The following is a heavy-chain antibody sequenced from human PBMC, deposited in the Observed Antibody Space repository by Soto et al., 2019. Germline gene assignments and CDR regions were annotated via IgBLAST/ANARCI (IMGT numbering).Heavy chain of an antibody. Sequence: SETLSLTCTVSGGSISSGDYYWSWIRQPPGKGLEWIGYIYYSGSTYYNPSLKSRVTISVDTSKNQFSLKLSSVTAADTAVYYCAKDLVVVIRGYFDYWGQGTLVTVSS. CDR2: IYYSGST. CDR3: AKDLVVVIRGYFDY. J-gene: IGHJ4*02. V-gene: IGHV4-30-4*01. D-gene: IGHD3-22*01. CDR1: GGSISSGDYY.